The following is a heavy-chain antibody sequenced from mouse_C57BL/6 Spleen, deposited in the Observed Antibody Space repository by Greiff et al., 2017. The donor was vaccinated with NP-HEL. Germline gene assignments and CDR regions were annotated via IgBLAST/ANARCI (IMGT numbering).Heavy chain of an antibody. CDR2: ISDGGSYT. J-gene: IGHJ2*01. V-gene: IGHV5-4*03. CDR3: ARAMVPYYFDY. D-gene: IGHD1-1*02. Sequence: EVKLMESGGGLVKPGGSLKLSCAASGFTFSSYAMSWVRQTPEKRLEWVATISDGGSYTYYPDNVKGRFTLSRDNAKNNLYLQMSHLKSEDTAMYYCARAMVPYYFDYWGQGTTLTVSS. CDR1: GFTFSSYA.